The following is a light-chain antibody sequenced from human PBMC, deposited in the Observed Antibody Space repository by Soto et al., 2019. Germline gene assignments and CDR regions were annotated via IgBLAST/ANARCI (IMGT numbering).Light chain of an antibody. CDR3: QKYNSAPPT. V-gene: IGKV3-15*01. CDR1: QSASNN. CDR2: DAS. Sequence: ILMTQSPATLSVSPGERATLSCRASQSASNNLAWYQQKPGQAPRLLIYDASTRATGIPARFSGSGSGTEFTLTISGLQSEDFAVYYCQKYNSAPPTFGQGTKLEIK. J-gene: IGKJ2*01.